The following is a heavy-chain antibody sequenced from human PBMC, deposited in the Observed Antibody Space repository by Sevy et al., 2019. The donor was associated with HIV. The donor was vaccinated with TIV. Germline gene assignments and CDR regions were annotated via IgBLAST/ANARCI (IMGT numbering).Heavy chain of an antibody. CDR1: GFTFSNYN. Sequence: GGSLRLSCAASGFTFSNYNMIWVRQAPGKGLEWVSSISSSSRYIYYADSMKGRFTISRDNAKNSLYLQMNSLRAEDTAVYYCARVVAYCSGGSCFPGYYYGMDVWGQGTTVTVSS. D-gene: IGHD2-15*01. V-gene: IGHV3-21*01. CDR2: ISSSSRYI. CDR3: ARVVAYCSGGSCFPGYYYGMDV. J-gene: IGHJ6*02.